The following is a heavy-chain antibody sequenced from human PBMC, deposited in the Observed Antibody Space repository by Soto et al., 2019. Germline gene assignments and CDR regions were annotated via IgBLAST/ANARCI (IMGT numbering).Heavy chain of an antibody. V-gene: IGHV3-11*01. CDR2: ISHSGSTI. J-gene: IGHJ6*02. CDR3: ARDDTGSMDV. CDR1: GFTFSDYY. D-gene: IGHD2-8*02. Sequence: PGGSLRLSCAASGFTFSDYYMNWIRQAPGKGLEWVSYISHSGSTIYYANSVKGRFTISRDNVKNSLYLQMNSLRAEDTAMYFCARDDTGSMDVWGQGTTVTVS.